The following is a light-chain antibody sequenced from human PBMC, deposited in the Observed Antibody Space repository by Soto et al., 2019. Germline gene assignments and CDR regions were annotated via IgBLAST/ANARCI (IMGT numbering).Light chain of an antibody. V-gene: IGLV1-51*01. J-gene: IGLJ2*01. CDR2: DNH. CDR3: GTWDSSLSAVV. CDR1: SSNIGGHY. Sequence: QSVLTQPPSVSATPGQKVAISCSGSSSNIGGHYVSWYQQVPGSAPKLLIYDNHKRHSGIPDRFSGSKSGTSATLGITGLQTGDEADYYCGTWDSSLSAVVFGGGTKLTVL.